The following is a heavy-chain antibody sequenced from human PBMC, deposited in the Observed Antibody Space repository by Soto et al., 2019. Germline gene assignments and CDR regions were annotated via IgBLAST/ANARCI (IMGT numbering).Heavy chain of an antibody. Sequence: EVQLVESGGGLVQPGGSLRLSCAASGFTVSSNYMSWVRQAPGKGLEWVSVIYSGGSTYYADSVKGRFTIFRDNSKNTLYLQMNSLRVEDTAVYYCARNFPSYSSVGGLAFDIWGQGTMVTVSS. CDR1: GFTVSSNY. J-gene: IGHJ3*02. CDR3: ARNFPSYSSVGGLAFDI. D-gene: IGHD6-19*01. V-gene: IGHV3-66*01. CDR2: IYSGGST.